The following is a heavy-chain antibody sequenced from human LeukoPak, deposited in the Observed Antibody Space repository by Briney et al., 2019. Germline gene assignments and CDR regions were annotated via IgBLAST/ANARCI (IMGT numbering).Heavy chain of an antibody. J-gene: IGHJ4*02. CDR2: IYYTGST. CDR1: GGSITYYY. V-gene: IGHV4-59*12. D-gene: IGHD1-26*01. CDR3: ARSGGSGTYYDGSFDY. Sequence: SETLSLTCTVSGGSITYYYWNWIRQSPGKGLEWIGHIYYTGSTDYNPSLKSRVTISADTSRNQLSLKMSFVTATDTAVYYCARSGGSGTYYDGSFDYWGQGTLVTVSS.